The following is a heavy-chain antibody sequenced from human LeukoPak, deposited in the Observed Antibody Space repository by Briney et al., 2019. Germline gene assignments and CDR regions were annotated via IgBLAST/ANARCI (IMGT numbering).Heavy chain of an antibody. J-gene: IGHJ3*02. D-gene: IGHD3-10*01. Sequence: ASVKVSCKASGYTFTGYYMHWVRQAPGQGLEWMGWINPNSGGTNYAQKFQGRVTMTRDTSISTAYMELSRLRSDDTAVYYCASDMVRGAPDAFDIWGQGTMVTVSS. CDR2: INPNSGGT. CDR1: GYTFTGYY. V-gene: IGHV1-2*02. CDR3: ASDMVRGAPDAFDI.